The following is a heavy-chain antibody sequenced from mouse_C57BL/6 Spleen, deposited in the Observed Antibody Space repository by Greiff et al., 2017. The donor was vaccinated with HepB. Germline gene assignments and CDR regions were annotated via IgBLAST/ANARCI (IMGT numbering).Heavy chain of an antibody. Sequence: QVQLQQPGAELVMPGASVKLSCKASGYTFTSYWMHWVKQRPGQGLEWIGEIDPSDSYTNYNQKFKGKSTLTVDKSSSTAYMQLISLTSEDSAVSYFARLEDGYGYYFDYWGQGTTLTVSS. CDR2: IDPSDSYT. V-gene: IGHV1-69*01. CDR1: GYTFTSYW. J-gene: IGHJ2*01. D-gene: IGHD2-2*01. CDR3: ARLEDGYGYYFDY.